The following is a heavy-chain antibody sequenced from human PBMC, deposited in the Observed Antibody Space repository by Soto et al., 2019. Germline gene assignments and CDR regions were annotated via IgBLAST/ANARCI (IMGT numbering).Heavy chain of an antibody. CDR3: ARDGGRIDSSSGKYWYFDL. CDR2: INPNSGGT. D-gene: IGHD6-6*01. Sequence: QVQLVQSGAEVKKPGASVKVSCKASGYTFTGYYMHWVRQAPGQGLEWMGWINPNSGGTNYAQKFQGRVTMTRDTSISTAYMELSRRRSDDTAVYYCARDGGRIDSSSGKYWYFDLWGRGTLVAVSS. V-gene: IGHV1-2*02. J-gene: IGHJ2*01. CDR1: GYTFTGYY.